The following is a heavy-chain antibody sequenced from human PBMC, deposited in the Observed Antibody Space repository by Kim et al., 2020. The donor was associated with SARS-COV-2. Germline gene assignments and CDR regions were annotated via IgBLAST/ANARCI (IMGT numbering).Heavy chain of an antibody. J-gene: IGHJ4*02. Sequence: ADSVKGRFTISRDNAKNALYLQMNSLRAEDTAVYYCARSRAAAGTYYFDYWGQGTLVTVSS. D-gene: IGHD6-13*01. CDR3: ARSRAAAGTYYFDY. V-gene: IGHV3-11*03.